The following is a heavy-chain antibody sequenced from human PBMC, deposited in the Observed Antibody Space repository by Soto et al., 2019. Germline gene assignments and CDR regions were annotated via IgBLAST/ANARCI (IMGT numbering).Heavy chain of an antibody. CDR2: IYYSGST. D-gene: IGHD6-13*01. Sequence: PSETLSLTCTVSGGSISSYYWSWIRQPPGKGLEWIGYIYYSGSTKYNPSLKSRVTISVDTSKNQFSLKLSSVTAADTAVYYCARGRVAAASRDWFDPWGQGTLVTVSS. CDR1: GGSISSYY. CDR3: ARGRVAAASRDWFDP. V-gene: IGHV4-59*01. J-gene: IGHJ5*02.